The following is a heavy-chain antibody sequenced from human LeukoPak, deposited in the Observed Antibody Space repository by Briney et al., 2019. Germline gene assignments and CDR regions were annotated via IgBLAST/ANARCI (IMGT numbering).Heavy chain of an antibody. CDR2: VYVTGIT. CDR3: ARERGMRELRTWFDP. J-gene: IGHJ5*02. Sequence: SETLSLTCNVSGGSITFGSYYWNWIRQPAGKTLEWIGRVYVTGITNYNPSLKSRVTISLDKARNQASLMLTSVTAADTAVYYCARERGMRELRTWFDPWGQGSLVTVST. V-gene: IGHV4-61*02. CDR1: GGSITFGSYY. D-gene: IGHD3-16*01.